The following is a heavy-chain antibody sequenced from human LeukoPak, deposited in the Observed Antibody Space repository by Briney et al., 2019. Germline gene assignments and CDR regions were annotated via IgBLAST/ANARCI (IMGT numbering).Heavy chain of an antibody. D-gene: IGHD1-26*01. CDR2: IYTSGST. CDR3: ARENSGSYREFDY. V-gene: IGHV4-4*07. J-gene: IGHJ4*02. CDR1: GGSISSYY. Sequence: SETLSLTSTVSGGSISSYYWSWIRQPAGKGLEWIGRIYTSGSTNYNASLKSRVSMSVDTSKNQFSLKLSSVTAADTAVFYCARENSGSYREFDYWGQGTLVTVSS.